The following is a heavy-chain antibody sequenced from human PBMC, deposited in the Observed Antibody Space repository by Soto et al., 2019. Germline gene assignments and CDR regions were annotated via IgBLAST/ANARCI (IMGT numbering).Heavy chain of an antibody. CDR3: ARDAGYCNSVSCYPYNMDV. D-gene: IGHD2-15*01. Sequence: PSETLSLTCTVSGESISIGDHYWSWFRQSPGEGLEWIGFIYYSGNTYYNPSLKSRVSMSVDTSNNQFSLKPNSVTAADTAVYYCARDAGYCNSVSCYPYNMDVWGQGTTVTVSS. CDR2: IYYSGNT. CDR1: GESISIGDHY. V-gene: IGHV4-30-4*01. J-gene: IGHJ6*02.